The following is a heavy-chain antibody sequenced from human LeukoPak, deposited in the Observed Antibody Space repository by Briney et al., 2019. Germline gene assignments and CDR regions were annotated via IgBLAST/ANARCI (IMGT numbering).Heavy chain of an antibody. CDR2: IYHSGST. CDR3: ARVNSVAARAYGMDV. D-gene: IGHD6-6*01. J-gene: IGHJ6*02. Sequence: PSETLSLTCAVSGGSISSGGYSWSWIRQPPGKGLEWIGYIYHSGSTYYNPSLKSRVTISVDRSKNQFSLKLSSVTAADTAVCYCARVNSVAARAYGMDVWGQGTTVTASS. V-gene: IGHV4-30-2*01. CDR1: GGSISSGGYS.